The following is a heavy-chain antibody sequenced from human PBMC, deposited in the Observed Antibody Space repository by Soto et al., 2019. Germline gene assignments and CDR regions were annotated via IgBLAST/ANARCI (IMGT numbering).Heavy chain of an antibody. D-gene: IGHD1-26*01. J-gene: IGHJ4*02. Sequence: GGSLRLSCAASGFIFSSYTMHWVRQAPGKGLEWVGVITYDGSNQYYADSVKGRFTISRDNSRNMLFLQMNSLRPDDTAVYYCARAPSGSYPEFDYWRQGTLVTVSS. CDR2: ITYDGSNQ. CDR3: ARAPSGSYPEFDY. V-gene: IGHV3-30-3*01. CDR1: GFIFSSYT.